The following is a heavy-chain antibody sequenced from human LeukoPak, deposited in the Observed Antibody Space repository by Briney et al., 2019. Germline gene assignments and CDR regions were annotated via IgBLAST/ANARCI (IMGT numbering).Heavy chain of an antibody. J-gene: IGHJ4*02. D-gene: IGHD6-13*01. CDR1: GFTFSSYS. Sequence: GGSLRLSCAASGFTFSSYSMNWVRQAPGKGLEWVSSISSSSSYIYYADSVKGRFTISRDNAKNSLYLQMNSLRAEDTAVYYCARDLPLYSSSWSYHFDYWGQGTLVTVSS. CDR2: ISSSSSYI. CDR3: ARDLPLYSSSWSYHFDY. V-gene: IGHV3-21*01.